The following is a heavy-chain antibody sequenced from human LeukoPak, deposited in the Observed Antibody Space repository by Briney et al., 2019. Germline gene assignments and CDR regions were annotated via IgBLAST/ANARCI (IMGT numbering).Heavy chain of an antibody. CDR3: ARHMTTANNWFDP. CDR1: GYTFTGYF. CDR2: INPKTGVT. J-gene: IGHJ5*02. D-gene: IGHD1-1*01. V-gene: IGHV1-2*02. Sequence: ASVKVSCKASGYTFTGYFMHWVRQAPGQGLEWMGWINPKTGVTNYEQKFRGRVIMTRDTSISTVYMEVTRLTSDDTAVYYCARHMTTANNWFDPWGQGTLATVSS.